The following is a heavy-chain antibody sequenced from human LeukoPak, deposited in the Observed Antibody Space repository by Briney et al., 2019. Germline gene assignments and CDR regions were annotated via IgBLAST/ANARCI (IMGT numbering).Heavy chain of an antibody. V-gene: IGHV3-7*01. J-gene: IGHJ1*01. D-gene: IGHD2-8*02. CDR1: GFTFSDSW. CDR3: ARELVVGPAEYFQH. CDR2: INKRGSET. Sequence: GGSLRLSCAASGFTFSDSWMTWVRQAPGKELEWVGNINKRGSETYYADSVKGRFTVSRDNARNLLFLQMNSLRPDDTALYYCARELVVGPAEYFQHWGHGTPVTVSS.